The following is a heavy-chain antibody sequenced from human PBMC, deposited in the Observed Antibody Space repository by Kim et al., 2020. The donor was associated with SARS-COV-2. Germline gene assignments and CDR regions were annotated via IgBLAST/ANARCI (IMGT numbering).Heavy chain of an antibody. CDR3: AKDLAVGGANPSDFDY. D-gene: IGHD3-16*01. V-gene: IGHV3-23*01. J-gene: IGHJ4*02. Sequence: SLKGRFTISRDNSKNTMDLQMNRLRAVDTAVYYCAKDLAVGGANPSDFDYWGQGTLVTVSS.